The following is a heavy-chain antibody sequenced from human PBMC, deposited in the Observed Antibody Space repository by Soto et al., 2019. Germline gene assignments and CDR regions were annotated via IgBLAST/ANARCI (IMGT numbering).Heavy chain of an antibody. J-gene: IGHJ4*02. Sequence: EVQLLESGGGLVQPGGSLRLSCAASGFTFSSYAMSWVRQAPGKGLEWVSAISGSGGSTYYADSVKGRFTISRDNSKNSLYLQMNSLRAEDTAVYYCAKDGRDVLTVYAESYNYYFDSWGQGTLVTVSS. CDR3: AKDGRDVLTVYAESYNYYFDS. CDR1: GFTFSSYA. V-gene: IGHV3-23*01. CDR2: ISGSGGST. D-gene: IGHD2-8*01.